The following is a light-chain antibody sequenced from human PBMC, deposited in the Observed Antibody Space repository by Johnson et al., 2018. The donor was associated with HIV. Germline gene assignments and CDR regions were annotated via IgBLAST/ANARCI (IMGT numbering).Light chain of an antibody. CDR3: GTWDNSLKAEV. CDR2: QNT. J-gene: IGLJ1*01. Sequence: QSVLTQPPSVSAAPGQMVTISCSGSSSNIGRNYVSWYQQLPGTALKLLIYQNTWRPSWIPDRFSGSTSGASATLAITGLQTGDEADYYCGTWDNSLKAEVFGTGTKVTVL. CDR1: SSNIGRNY. V-gene: IGLV1-51*02.